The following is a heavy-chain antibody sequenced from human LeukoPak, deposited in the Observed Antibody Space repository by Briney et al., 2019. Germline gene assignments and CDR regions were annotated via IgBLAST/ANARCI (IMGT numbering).Heavy chain of an antibody. J-gene: IGHJ3*02. CDR2: ISAYNGNT. D-gene: IGHD3-3*01. V-gene: IGHV1-18*01. Sequence: ASVKVSCKASGYTFTSYGISWVRQAPGQGLEWMGWISAYNGNTNYAQKLQGRVTMTTDTSTSTAYMELRSLRSDDTAVYYCARGLIFGVVISPPRGNAFDIWGQGTMVTVSS. CDR1: GYTFTSYG. CDR3: ARGLIFGVVISPPRGNAFDI.